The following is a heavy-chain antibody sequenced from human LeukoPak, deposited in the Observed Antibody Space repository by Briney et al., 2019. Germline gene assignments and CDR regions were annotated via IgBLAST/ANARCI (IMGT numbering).Heavy chain of an antibody. V-gene: IGHV1-2*02. J-gene: IGHJ4*02. CDR3: ARDRYSSSGGSVGDY. D-gene: IGHD6-6*01. CDR1: GYTFTGYY. Sequence: ASVKVSCKASGYTFTGYYMHWVREAPGQGLEWMGWINPNSGSTNYAQKFQGRVTMTRDTSISTAYMELRRLRSDDTAVYYCARDRYSSSGGSVGDYWGQGTLVTVSS. CDR2: INPNSGST.